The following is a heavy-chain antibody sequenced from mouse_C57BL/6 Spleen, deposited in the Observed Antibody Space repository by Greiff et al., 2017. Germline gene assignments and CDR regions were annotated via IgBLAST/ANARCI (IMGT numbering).Heavy chain of an antibody. CDR2: IYPSDSET. D-gene: IGHD2-3*01. CDR3: ARGEDGYYFDY. CDR1: GYTFTSYW. Sequence: QVQLQQPGAELVRPGSSVKLSCKASGYTFTSYWMDWVKQRPGQGLEWIGNIYPSDSETHYNQKFKDKATLTVDKSSSTAYMQLSSLTSEDSAVYYCARGEDGYYFDYWGQGTTLTVSS. V-gene: IGHV1-61*01. J-gene: IGHJ2*01.